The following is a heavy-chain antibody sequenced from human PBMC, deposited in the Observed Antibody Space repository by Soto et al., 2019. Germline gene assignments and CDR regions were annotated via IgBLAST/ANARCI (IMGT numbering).Heavy chain of an antibody. CDR1: GGSISSSSYY. J-gene: IGHJ4*02. V-gene: IGHV4-39*01. D-gene: IGHD3-10*01. Sequence: QLQLQESGPGLVKPSETLSLTCTVSGGSISSSSYYWGWIRQPPGKGLEWIGSIYYSGSTYYNPSLKSRVTISVDTSKNQFSLKLSSVTAADTAVYYCARPGNYSSGSYLYYLDYWGQGTLVTVSS. CDR2: IYYSGST. CDR3: ARPGNYSSGSYLYYLDY.